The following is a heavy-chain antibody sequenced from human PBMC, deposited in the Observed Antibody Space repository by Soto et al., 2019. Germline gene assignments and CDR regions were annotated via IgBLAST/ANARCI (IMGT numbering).Heavy chain of an antibody. CDR1: GGSFSGYY. Sequence: KASETLSLTCAVYGGSFSGYYWSWIRQPPGKGLEWIGEINHSGSTNYNPSLKSRVTISVDTSKNQFSLKLSSVTAADTAVYYCARGPGSGSYFSYYYGMDVWGQGTTVTVSS. J-gene: IGHJ6*02. CDR3: ARGPGSGSYFSYYYGMDV. V-gene: IGHV4-34*01. D-gene: IGHD1-26*01. CDR2: INHSGST.